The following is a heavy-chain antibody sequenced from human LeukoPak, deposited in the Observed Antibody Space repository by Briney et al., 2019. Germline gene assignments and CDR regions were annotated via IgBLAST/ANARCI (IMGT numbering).Heavy chain of an antibody. D-gene: IGHD6-19*01. J-gene: IGHJ3*02. Sequence: GGSLRLSCAASGFTFSSYSMNWVRQAPGKGLEWGSYISSSSSTIYYADSVKGRFTISRANAKNSLYLQMNSLRAEDTAVYYCARGMSSGRYAVDIWGQGTMVTVSS. CDR2: ISSSSSTI. CDR3: ARGMSSGRYAVDI. V-gene: IGHV3-48*01. CDR1: GFTFSSYS.